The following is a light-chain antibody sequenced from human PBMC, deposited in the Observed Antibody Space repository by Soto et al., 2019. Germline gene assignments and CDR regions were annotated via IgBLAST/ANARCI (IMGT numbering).Light chain of an antibody. CDR3: QQYYSTPRT. CDR1: QSVLYSSNNKNY. Sequence: DIVRTQSPDSLAVSLGERATINCKSSQSVLYSSNNKNYLTWYQQKPRQPPKLLIYWASTRESGVPDRFSGSGSGTDFTLTISSLQAEDVAVYYCQQYYSTPRTFGQGTKV. V-gene: IGKV4-1*01. CDR2: WAS. J-gene: IGKJ1*01.